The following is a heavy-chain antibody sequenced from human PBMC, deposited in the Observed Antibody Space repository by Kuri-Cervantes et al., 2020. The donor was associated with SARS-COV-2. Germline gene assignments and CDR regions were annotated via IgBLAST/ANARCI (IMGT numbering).Heavy chain of an antibody. Sequence: SETLSLTCTVSGGSISSYYWCWIRQPPGKGLEWIGYIYYSGSTNYNPSLKSRVTISVHTSKNQFSLKLSSVTAADTAVYYCARDFSGRLTGDHYYYYYMDVWGKGTTVTVSS. V-gene: IGHV4-59*01. D-gene: IGHD7-27*01. CDR2: IYYSGST. J-gene: IGHJ6*03. CDR1: GGSISSYY. CDR3: ARDFSGRLTGDHYYYYYMDV.